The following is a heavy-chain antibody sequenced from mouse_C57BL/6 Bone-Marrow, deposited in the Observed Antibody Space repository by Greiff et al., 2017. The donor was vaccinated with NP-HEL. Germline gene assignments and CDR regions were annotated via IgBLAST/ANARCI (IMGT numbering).Heavy chain of an antibody. D-gene: IGHD2-5*01. Sequence: EVKLVESGGGLVKPGGSLKLSCAASGFTFSSYAMSWVRQTPEKRLEWVATISDGGSYTYYPDNVKGRFTISRDNAKNNLYLQMSHLKSEDTAMYYCARDPYSNYWYFDVWGTGTTVTVSS. J-gene: IGHJ1*03. CDR1: GFTFSSYA. CDR3: ARDPYSNYWYFDV. V-gene: IGHV5-4*01. CDR2: ISDGGSYT.